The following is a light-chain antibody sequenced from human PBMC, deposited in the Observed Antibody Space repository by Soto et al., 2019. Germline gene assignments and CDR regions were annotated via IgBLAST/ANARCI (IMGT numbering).Light chain of an antibody. Sequence: SYELTQPPSVSVSPGQTASITCSGESLGNKYACWYQQKPGQSPVLVIYQDTRRPSGIPERFSGSNSGNTATLTISGTQAMDEADYYCQAWDRSTVVVFGGGNKLTVL. CDR1: SLGNKY. CDR3: QAWDRSTVVV. V-gene: IGLV3-1*01. J-gene: IGLJ2*01. CDR2: QDT.